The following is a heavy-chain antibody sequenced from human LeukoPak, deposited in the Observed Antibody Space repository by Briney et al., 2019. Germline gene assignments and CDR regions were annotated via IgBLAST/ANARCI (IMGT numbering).Heavy chain of an antibody. CDR3: ARGARYYDFWSGYYTNWFDP. D-gene: IGHD3-3*01. CDR1: GNTFTSYD. CDR2: MNPNSGNT. J-gene: IGHJ5*02. V-gene: IGHV1-8*01. Sequence: GASVKVSCKASGNTFTSYDINWVRQATGQGLEWMGWMNPNSGNTGYAQKFQGRVTMTRNTSISTAYMELSSLRSEDTAVYYCARGARYYDFWSGYYTNWFDPWGQGTLVPSPQ.